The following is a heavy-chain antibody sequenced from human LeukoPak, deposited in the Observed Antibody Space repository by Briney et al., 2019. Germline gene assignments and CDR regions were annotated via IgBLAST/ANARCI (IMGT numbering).Heavy chain of an antibody. CDR2: IYHSGST. J-gene: IGHJ4*02. D-gene: IGHD1-26*01. Sequence: LRLSCAASGLTFSSHWMHWIRQPPGKGLEWIGYIYHSGSTYYNPSLKSRVTISVDRSKNQFSLKLSSVTAADTAVYYCARRYSGSYQYYFDYWGQGTLVTVSS. CDR1: GLTFSSHW. CDR3: ARRYSGSYQYYFDY. V-gene: IGHV4-30-2*01.